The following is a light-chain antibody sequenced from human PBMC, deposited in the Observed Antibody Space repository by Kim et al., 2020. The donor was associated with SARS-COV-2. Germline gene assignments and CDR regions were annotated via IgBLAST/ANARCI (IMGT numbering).Light chain of an antibody. Sequence: SYELTQPPAVSVSPGQTATITCSGDNLGDKYASWYQQKPGQSPVLVIYQDTKRPSGIPERFSGSNSGDTATLTISGTQAMDEADYYCQAWDISFVIFGGGTKLTVL. V-gene: IGLV3-1*01. CDR3: QAWDISFVI. CDR1: NLGDKY. J-gene: IGLJ2*01. CDR2: QDT.